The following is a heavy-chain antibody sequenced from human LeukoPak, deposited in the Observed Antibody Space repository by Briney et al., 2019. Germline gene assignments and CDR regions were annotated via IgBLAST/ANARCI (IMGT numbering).Heavy chain of an antibody. CDR3: ARSGGTYGWFDP. J-gene: IGHJ5*02. V-gene: IGHV4-61*01. CDR2: IYYSGST. D-gene: IGHD1-26*01. Sequence: PSETLSLTCTVSGGSVSSGSYYWSWIRQPPGKGLEWIGYIYYSGSTNYNPSLKSRVTISVDTSKNQFSLKLSSVTAADTAVYYCARSGGTYGWFDPWGQGTLVTVSS. CDR1: GGSVSSGSYY.